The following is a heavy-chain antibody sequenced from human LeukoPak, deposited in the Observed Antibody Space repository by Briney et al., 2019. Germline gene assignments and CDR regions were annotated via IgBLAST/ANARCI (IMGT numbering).Heavy chain of an antibody. J-gene: IGHJ5*02. V-gene: IGHV1-2*02. D-gene: IGHD2/OR15-2a*01. CDR1: GYTFTGDQ. CDR2: IKPSSGDT. CDR3: ARKSAGFLTA. Sequence: ASVKVSCKASGYTFTGDQIYWLRQAPGQGLEWVGWIKPSSGDTLYEQKFQGRVTMTRDKSISSAYMELSSLRSDDTAVYYCARKSAGFLTAWGQGTLVTVSS.